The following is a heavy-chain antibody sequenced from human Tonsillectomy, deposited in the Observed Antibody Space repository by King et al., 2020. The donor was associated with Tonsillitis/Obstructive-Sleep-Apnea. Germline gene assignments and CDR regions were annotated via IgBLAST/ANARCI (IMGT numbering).Heavy chain of an antibody. V-gene: IGHV3-53*01. CDR2: IYSGGST. CDR1: GFTVSSNY. CDR3: ARHGCSSTSCYYFDY. Sequence: EQLVESGGGLIQPGGSLRLSCAASGFTVSSNYMSWVRQAPGKGLEWVSVIYSGGSTYYADSVKGRFTISRDNSKNTLYLQMNSLRAEDTAVYYCARHGCSSTSCYYFDYWGQGTLVTVSS. D-gene: IGHD2-2*01. J-gene: IGHJ4*02.